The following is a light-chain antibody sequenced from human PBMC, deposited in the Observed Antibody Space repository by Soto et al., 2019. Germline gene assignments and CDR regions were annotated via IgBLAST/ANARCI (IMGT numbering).Light chain of an antibody. CDR2: EVS. Sequence: QSARTQPPSASGSFGQSVTISCTGTSSDVGGYNYVSWYQQHPGKAPKLMIYEVSERPSGVPDRFSGSKSGNTASLTVSGLQADDEADYYCSSYSGTNYHYVFGTGTKVTV. J-gene: IGLJ1*01. V-gene: IGLV2-8*01. CDR1: SSDVGGYNY. CDR3: SSYSGTNYHYV.